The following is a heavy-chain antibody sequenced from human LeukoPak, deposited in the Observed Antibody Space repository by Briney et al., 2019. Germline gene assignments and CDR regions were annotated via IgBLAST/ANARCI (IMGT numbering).Heavy chain of an antibody. J-gene: IGHJ4*02. CDR2: FDPEDGET. CDR1: GYTLTELS. CDR3: AVGATKDFDY. V-gene: IGHV1-24*01. D-gene: IGHD1-26*01. Sequence: ASVKVSCRVSGYTLTELSMHWVRQAPGKGLEWMGGFDPEDGETIYAQKFQDRVTMTEDTSTDTAYMELSSLRSEDTAVYYCAVGATKDFDYWGQGTLVTVSS.